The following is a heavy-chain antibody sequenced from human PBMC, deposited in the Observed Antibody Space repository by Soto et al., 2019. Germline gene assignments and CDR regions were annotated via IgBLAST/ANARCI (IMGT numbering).Heavy chain of an antibody. CDR3: ARGWGYDSTDYYYAY. CDR1: GGSFNRHT. J-gene: IGHJ4*02. D-gene: IGHD3-22*01. CDR2: IIPIFGTA. V-gene: IGHV1-69*01. Sequence: QVQLVQSGAEVRKPGSSVRVSCKASGGSFNRHTISWVRQAPGQGLEWMGGIIPIFGTANHAQKFQGRVTIIAHESTSTVYMELSSLRSDDTAIYYCARGWGYDSTDYYYAYWGQGTLVIVS.